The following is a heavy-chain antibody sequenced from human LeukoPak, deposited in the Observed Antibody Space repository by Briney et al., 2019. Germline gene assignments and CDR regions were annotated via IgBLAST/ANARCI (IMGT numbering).Heavy chain of an antibody. CDR1: GYTFASYD. CDR2: MNPNSGNT. D-gene: IGHD1-26*01. V-gene: IGHV1-8*01. CDR3: AARIVGATTGWYFDL. Sequence: ASVKVSCKASGYTFASYDINWVRQATGQGLEWMGWMNPNSGNTGYAQKFQGRVTMTRNTSISTAYMELSSLRSEDTAVYYCAARIVGATTGWYFDLWGRGTLVTVSS. J-gene: IGHJ2*01.